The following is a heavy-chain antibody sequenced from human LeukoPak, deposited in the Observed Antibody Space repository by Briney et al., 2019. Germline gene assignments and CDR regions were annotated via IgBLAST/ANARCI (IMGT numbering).Heavy chain of an antibody. J-gene: IGHJ6*03. CDR1: GYTFTGYY. D-gene: IGHD3-16*01. CDR2: IIPIFGTA. V-gene: IGHV1-69*13. Sequence: SVKVSCKASGYTFTGYYMHWVRQAPGQGLEWMGGIIPIFGTANYAQKFQGRVTITADESTSTAYMELSSLRSEDTAVYYCARGGPGGYYYYYYMDVWGKGTTVTVSS. CDR3: ARGGPGGYYYYYYMDV.